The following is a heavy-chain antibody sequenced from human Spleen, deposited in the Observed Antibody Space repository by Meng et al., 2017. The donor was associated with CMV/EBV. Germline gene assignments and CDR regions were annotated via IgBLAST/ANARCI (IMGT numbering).Heavy chain of an antibody. J-gene: IGHJ6*02. CDR1: GFTFSSYW. CDR2: IYNGDSST. D-gene: IGHD6-6*01. CDR3: AKARSSGGHYYYYDMDV. V-gene: IGHV3-23*03. Sequence: GESLKISCAASGFTFSSYWMSWVRQAPGKGLEWVSNIYNGDSSTYYADSVKGRFTISRDNSKNTLYLQMNSLRAEDTAVYYCAKARSSGGHYYYYDMDVWGQGTTVTVSS.